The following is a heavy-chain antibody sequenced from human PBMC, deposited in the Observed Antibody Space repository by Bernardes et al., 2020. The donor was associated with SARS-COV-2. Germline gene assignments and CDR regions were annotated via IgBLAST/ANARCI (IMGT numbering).Heavy chain of an antibody. CDR2: IHYSGST. Sequence: SETLSLTCTVSGGSVSSGYSYWSWIRQPPGKGLEWIGYIHYSGSTIYNPSLKSRVTISIDTSKKQFSLNLRSVAAADTAVYYCARHGTGDCFDPWGQGTLVTVSS. CDR1: GGSVSSGYSY. D-gene: IGHD3-9*01. V-gene: IGHV4-61*01. J-gene: IGHJ5*02. CDR3: ARHGTGDCFDP.